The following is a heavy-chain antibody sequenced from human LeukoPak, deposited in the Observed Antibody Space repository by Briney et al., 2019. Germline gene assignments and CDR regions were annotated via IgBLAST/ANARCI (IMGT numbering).Heavy chain of an antibody. CDR3: AKRGVVIRVILVGFHKEAYYFDS. CDR2: ISGSGGRK. V-gene: IGHV3-23*01. Sequence: GGSLRLSCVVSGVTLSNNGMSWVRQTQGKGVEGVAGISGSGGRKNYADSVRGRFTISRDNSKNTLYLQMNSLRAEDTAVYFCAKRGVVIRVILVGFHKEAYYFDSWGQGARVTVSS. J-gene: IGHJ4*02. CDR1: GVTLSNNG. D-gene: IGHD3-22*01.